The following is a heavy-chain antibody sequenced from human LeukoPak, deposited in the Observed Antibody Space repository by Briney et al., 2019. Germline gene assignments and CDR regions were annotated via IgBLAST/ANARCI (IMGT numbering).Heavy chain of an antibody. D-gene: IGHD7-27*01. CDR1: GYSFTGHY. V-gene: IGHV1-2*02. Sequence: GASVKVSCKASGYSFTGHYMHWVRQAPGQGLEWMGWINPNSGGTNYAQKFQGRVTMTRDTSISTAYMELSRLRSDDAAVYYCARVYGDRAFDIWGQGTMVTVSS. J-gene: IGHJ3*02. CDR2: INPNSGGT. CDR3: ARVYGDRAFDI.